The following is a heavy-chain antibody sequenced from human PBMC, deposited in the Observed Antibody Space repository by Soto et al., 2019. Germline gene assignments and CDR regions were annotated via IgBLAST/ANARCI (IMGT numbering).Heavy chain of an antibody. V-gene: IGHV3-33*03. Sequence: QVHLVESGGGVVQPGRSLRLSCAASGFIFNEYGMHWVRQAPGKGLEWVAVIWYDGSNKYYADSVKGRFTFSRDNSKNTMSLQMNSLTVEDTAVYYCARWACSGSNCNLNQRSFDLWGQGTLVTVSS. D-gene: IGHD2-15*01. CDR1: GFIFNEYG. CDR3: ARWACSGSNCNLNQRSFDL. CDR2: IWYDGSNK. J-gene: IGHJ4*02.